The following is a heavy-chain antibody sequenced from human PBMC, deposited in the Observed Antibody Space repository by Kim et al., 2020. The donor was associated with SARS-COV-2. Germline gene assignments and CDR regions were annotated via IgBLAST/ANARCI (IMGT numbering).Heavy chain of an antibody. CDR1: GFTFSSYG. J-gene: IGHJ4*02. CDR3: ARDVTHSYYYDSSMGFVDY. Sequence: GGSLRLSCAASGFTFSSYGMHWVRQAPGKGLEWVAVIWYDGSNKYYADSVKGRFTISRDNSKNTLYLQMNSLRAEDTAVYYCARDVTHSYYYDSSMGFVDYWGQGTLVTVSS. V-gene: IGHV3-33*01. CDR2: IWYDGSNK. D-gene: IGHD3-22*01.